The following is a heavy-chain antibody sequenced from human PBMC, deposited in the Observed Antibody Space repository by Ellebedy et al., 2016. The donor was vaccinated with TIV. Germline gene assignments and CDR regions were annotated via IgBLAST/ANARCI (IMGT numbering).Heavy chain of an antibody. D-gene: IGHD3-10*01. V-gene: IGHV1-2*02. J-gene: IGHJ5*02. Sequence: AASVKVSCKASGYTLSDYYVHWVRQAPGQGLEWMGWINPGSGGTTYAQKFEGRVTMTRDTSISTAYMELNSLRSDDTAIYYSARAGGRFGELGDWFDPWGQGTLVTVSS. CDR3: ARAGGRFGELGDWFDP. CDR1: GYTLSDYY. CDR2: INPGSGGT.